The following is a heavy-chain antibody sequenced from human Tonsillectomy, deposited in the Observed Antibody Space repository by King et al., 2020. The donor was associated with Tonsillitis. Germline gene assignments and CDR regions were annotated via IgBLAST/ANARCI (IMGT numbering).Heavy chain of an antibody. CDR3: AKAVKVGQQLEVGLDY. Sequence: DVQLVESGGNLVQPGGSLRLSCAASGFTFNNYAMSWVRQAPGKGLEWVSAISGSGDRTYYADPVKGRFTISRDNSKNTLYVQLSSLRAEDTAVYYCAKAVKVGQQLEVGLDYWGQGAVVTVSS. V-gene: IGHV3-23*04. CDR2: ISGSGDRT. D-gene: IGHD3-3*01. J-gene: IGHJ4*02. CDR1: GFTFNNYA.